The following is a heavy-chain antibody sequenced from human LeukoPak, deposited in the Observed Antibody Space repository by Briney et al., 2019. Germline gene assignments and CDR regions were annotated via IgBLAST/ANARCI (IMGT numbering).Heavy chain of an antibody. CDR3: ARGRAVAFDY. Sequence: SETLSLTCTVSGGSISSSSYYWSWIRQPPGKGLEWIGEINHSGSTNYNPSLKSRVTISVDTSKNQFSLKLSSVTAADTAVYYCARGRAVAFDYWGQGTLVTVSS. J-gene: IGHJ4*02. V-gene: IGHV4-39*07. CDR1: GGSISSSSYY. CDR2: INHSGST. D-gene: IGHD6-19*01.